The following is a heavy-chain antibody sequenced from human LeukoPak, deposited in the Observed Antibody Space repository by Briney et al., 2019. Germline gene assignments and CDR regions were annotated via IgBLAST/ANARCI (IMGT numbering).Heavy chain of an antibody. V-gene: IGHV4-59*01. CDR1: DDSISTYY. J-gene: IGHJ4*02. Sequence: PSETLSLTCTVSDDSISTYYWSWIRQPPGKELEWIGYLYYTGYTKYNPSLKSRVTISLGTSKNQFSLKLTSVTAADTAVYYCARDPAYGGYEGSFDYWGQGVLVTVSS. CDR2: LYYTGYT. CDR3: ARDPAYGGYEGSFDY. D-gene: IGHD5-12*01.